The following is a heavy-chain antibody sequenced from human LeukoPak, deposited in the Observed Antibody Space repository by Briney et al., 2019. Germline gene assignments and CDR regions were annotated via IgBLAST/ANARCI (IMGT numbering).Heavy chain of an antibody. D-gene: IGHD4-11*01. CDR2: INSDGSST. Sequence: GGSLRLSCAASGFTFSSYWMHWVRQAPGKGLVWVSRINSDGSSTSYADSVKGRFTISRDNAKNTLYLQMNSLRAEDTAVYYCARDHDYPVTNYYYGMDVWGQGTTVTVSS. J-gene: IGHJ6*02. CDR3: ARDHDYPVTNYYYGMDV. CDR1: GFTFSSYW. V-gene: IGHV3-74*01.